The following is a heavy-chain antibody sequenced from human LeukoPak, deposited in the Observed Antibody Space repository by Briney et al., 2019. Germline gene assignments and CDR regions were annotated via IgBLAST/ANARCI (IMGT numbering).Heavy chain of an antibody. Sequence: SETLSLTCTVSGGSISGDHWNWIRQPPGKGLEWIGNIYYSGNTNYNPSLNSRVTISVDTSKNQFSLKLSSVTAADTAVYYCARRNDFDIWGQGTMVTVSS. CDR2: IYYSGNT. CDR1: GGSISGDH. V-gene: IGHV4-59*08. J-gene: IGHJ3*02. CDR3: ARRNDFDI.